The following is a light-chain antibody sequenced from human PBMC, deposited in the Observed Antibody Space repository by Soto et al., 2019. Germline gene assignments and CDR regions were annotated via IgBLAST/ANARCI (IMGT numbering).Light chain of an antibody. J-gene: IGLJ1*01. CDR2: TNS. Sequence: QSALTQPPSASGTPGQRVTISCSGSNSNIGTNAVSWYQQLPGTAPKLLIYTNSQRPSGVPDRFSGSRSGTSASLAISGLRSEDGADYYCAAWDDSLNGYVFGAGTRSPS. CDR1: NSNIGTNA. V-gene: IGLV1-44*01. CDR3: AAWDDSLNGYV.